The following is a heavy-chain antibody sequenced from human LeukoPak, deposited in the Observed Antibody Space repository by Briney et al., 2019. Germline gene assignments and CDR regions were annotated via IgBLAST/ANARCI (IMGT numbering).Heavy chain of an antibody. CDR3: ARSPSDWLPFYGMDV. Sequence: PGGSLRLSCAASGFTFSSYAMHWVRQAPGKGLEYVSAISSNGGSTYYANSVKGRFTISRDNSKNTLYLQMGSLRAEDMAVYYCARSPSDWLPFYGMDVWGQGTTVTVSS. CDR2: ISSNGGST. V-gene: IGHV3-64*01. D-gene: IGHD3-9*01. CDR1: GFTFSSYA. J-gene: IGHJ6*02.